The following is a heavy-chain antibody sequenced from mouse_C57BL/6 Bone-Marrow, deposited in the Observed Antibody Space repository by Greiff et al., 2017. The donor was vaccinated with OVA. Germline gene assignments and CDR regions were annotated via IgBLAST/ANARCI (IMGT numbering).Heavy chain of an antibody. CDR1: GYTFTSYW. CDR3: ARSGYGSSPWFAY. D-gene: IGHD1-1*01. J-gene: IGHJ3*01. CDR2: INTSNGGT. V-gene: IGHV1-53*01. Sequence: QVQLQQPGPELVKPGASVKLSCKASGYTFTSYWMHWVKQRPGQGLEWIGNINTSNGGTNYNEKFKSKATLTVDKSSSTAYMQLSSLTSEDSAVYYCARSGYGSSPWFAYWGQGTLVTVSA.